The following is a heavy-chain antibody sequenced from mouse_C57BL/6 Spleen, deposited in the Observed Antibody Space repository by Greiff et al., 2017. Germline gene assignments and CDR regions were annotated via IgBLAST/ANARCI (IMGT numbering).Heavy chain of an antibody. CDR2: IYPRSGNT. CDR3: AATVVGAY. D-gene: IGHD1-1*01. Sequence: QVHVKQSGAELARPGASVKLSCKASGYTFTSYGISWVKQRTGQGLEWIGEIYPRSGNTYYNEKFKGKATLTADKSSSTAYMELRSLTSEDSAVYFCAATVVGAYWGQGTLVTVSA. J-gene: IGHJ3*01. V-gene: IGHV1-81*01. CDR1: GYTFTSYG.